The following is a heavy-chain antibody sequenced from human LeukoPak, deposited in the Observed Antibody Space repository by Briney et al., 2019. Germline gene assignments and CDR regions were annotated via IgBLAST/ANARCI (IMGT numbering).Heavy chain of an antibody. J-gene: IGHJ4*02. CDR3: AKSVDYSNYGVDY. CDR1: GFTFISYA. CDR2: ISGSGGGT. Sequence: PGGSLRLSCAASGFTFISYAMSWVRQAPGKGLEWVSGISGSGGGTYYADSVKGRFTISRDNSKNTLFLQVNSLRADDTAVYYCAKSVDYSNYGVDYWGQGTLVTVSS. V-gene: IGHV3-23*01. D-gene: IGHD4-11*01.